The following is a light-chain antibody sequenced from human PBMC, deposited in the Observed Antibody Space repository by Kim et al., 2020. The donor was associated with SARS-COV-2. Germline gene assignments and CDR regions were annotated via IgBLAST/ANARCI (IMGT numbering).Light chain of an antibody. J-gene: IGKJ1*01. CDR3: HLYNNRPRT. CDR1: QSVITN. Sequence: EIVLTQSPATLSVSPGERATLSCRATQSVITNLAWYQQKPGQAPRLLVYSASTRATGVPPRFSGSGSGTDFTLTISSLQSEDFAIYYCHLYNNRPRTFGRGTKVDIK. CDR2: SAS. V-gene: IGKV3-15*01.